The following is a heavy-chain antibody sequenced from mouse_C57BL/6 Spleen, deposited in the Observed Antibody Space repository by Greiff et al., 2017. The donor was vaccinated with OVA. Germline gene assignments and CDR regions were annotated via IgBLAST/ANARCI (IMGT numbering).Heavy chain of an antibody. Sequence: QVQLQQSGAELVKPGASVKISCKASGYTFTDYYINWVKQRPGQGLEWIGKIGPGSGSTYYNEKFKGKATLTADKSSSTAYMQLSCLPSEDSAVYFLSRDYCSSSCFDYWGQGTTLTVSS. V-gene: IGHV1-77*01. CDR1: GYTFTDYY. CDR3: SRDYCSSSCFDY. J-gene: IGHJ2*01. CDR2: IGPGSGST. D-gene: IGHD1-1*01.